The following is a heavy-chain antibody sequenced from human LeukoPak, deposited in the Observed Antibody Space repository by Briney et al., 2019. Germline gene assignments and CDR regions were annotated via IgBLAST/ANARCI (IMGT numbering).Heavy chain of an antibody. J-gene: IGHJ4*02. Sequence: SGTLSLTCAVSGGSISSYYWSWLRQPPGKGLEWIGYIYYSGSTNYNPSLKSRVTISVDTSKNQFSLKLNSVTAADTAVYYCARVSGYDWESFYDYWGQGTLVTVSS. D-gene: IGHD5-12*01. CDR3: ARVSGYDWESFYDY. CDR2: IYYSGST. V-gene: IGHV4-59*01. CDR1: GGSISSYY.